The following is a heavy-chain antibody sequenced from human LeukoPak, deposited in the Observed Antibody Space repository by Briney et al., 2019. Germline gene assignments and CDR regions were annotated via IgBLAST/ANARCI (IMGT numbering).Heavy chain of an antibody. J-gene: IGHJ4*02. Sequence: GGSLRLSCAASGFTFSSYAMGWVRQAPGKGLEWVSGISGSGGSTYYADSVKGRFTISRDNSKNTLYLQMNSLRAEDTAVYYCAKDSYNYDTLTGYYLYWGQGTLVTVSS. CDR3: AKDSYNYDTLTGYYLY. D-gene: IGHD3-9*01. V-gene: IGHV3-23*01. CDR1: GFTFSSYA. CDR2: ISGSGGST.